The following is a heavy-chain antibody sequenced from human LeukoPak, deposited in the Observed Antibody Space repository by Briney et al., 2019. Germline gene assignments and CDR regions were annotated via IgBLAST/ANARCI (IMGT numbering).Heavy chain of an antibody. Sequence: SETLSLTCTVSGVSITDYYWSWIRQPPGKGLEWIAYISDIGSINYNPSLKSRVTTSLDTSKNQFSLKLSSVTAADTAVYYCAGHHPRNTVDFWGQGTLVTVSS. CDR2: ISDIGSI. CDR3: AGHHPRNTVDF. J-gene: IGHJ4*02. CDR1: GVSITDYY. V-gene: IGHV4-59*08. D-gene: IGHD2/OR15-2a*01.